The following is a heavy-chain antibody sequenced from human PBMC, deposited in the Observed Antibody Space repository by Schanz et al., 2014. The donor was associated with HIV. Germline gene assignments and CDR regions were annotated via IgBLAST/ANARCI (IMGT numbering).Heavy chain of an antibody. CDR1: GFTFDNYG. Sequence: QVRLVESGGGVVQPGRSLRLSCAASGFTFDNYGMYWVRQAPGKGLEWVAVISYDGTNKYYADSVKGRFTISRDNSKNTLYLQMKSLRPEDRAVYYCAKDRNYYDSRYRGKGNYYYYYGMDVWGQGTAVTVSS. J-gene: IGHJ6*02. D-gene: IGHD3-22*01. CDR3: AKDRNYYDSRYRGKGNYYYYYGMDV. CDR2: ISYDGTNK. V-gene: IGHV3-30*18.